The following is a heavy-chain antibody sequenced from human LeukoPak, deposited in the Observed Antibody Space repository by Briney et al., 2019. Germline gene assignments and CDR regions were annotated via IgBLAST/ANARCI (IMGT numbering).Heavy chain of an antibody. V-gene: IGHV3-30*02. CDR3: ARGVYDAFDI. CDR1: GFTFSSYG. D-gene: IGHD3-10*01. J-gene: IGHJ3*02. Sequence: GGSLRLSCAASGFTFSSYGMHWVRQAPGKGLEWVAFIRYDGSNKYYADSVKGRFTISRDNSKNTLYLQMNSLRAEDTAVYYSARGVYDAFDIWGQGTMVTVSS. CDR2: IRYDGSNK.